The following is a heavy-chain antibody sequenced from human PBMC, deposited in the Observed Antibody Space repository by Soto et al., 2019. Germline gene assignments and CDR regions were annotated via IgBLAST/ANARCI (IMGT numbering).Heavy chain of an antibody. CDR1: GYSISSGSY. D-gene: IGHD2-8*01. V-gene: IGHV4-38-2*02. CDR2: INHSGST. Sequence: PSETLSLTCTVSGYSISSGSYWGWIRQPPGKGPEWIASINHSGSTNYNPSLKSRVTISVDTSKNQFSLKLSSVTAADTAVYYCARERVYETVHRHRWCFDPWGQGTLVTVSS. J-gene: IGHJ5*02. CDR3: ARERVYETVHRHRWCFDP.